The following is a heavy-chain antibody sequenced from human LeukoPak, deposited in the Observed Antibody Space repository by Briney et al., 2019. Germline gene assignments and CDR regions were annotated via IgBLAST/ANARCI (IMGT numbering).Heavy chain of an antibody. CDR1: GFAFSSYA. CDR3: AKVEAAMRFSYYYGMDV. J-gene: IGHJ6*02. CDR2: ISGSGGST. Sequence: GGSLRLSCAASGFAFSSYAMSWVRQAPGKGLEWVSAISGSGGSTYYADSVKGRFTISRDNSKNTLYLQMNSLRAEDTAVYYCAKVEAAMRFSYYYGMDVWGQGTTVTVSS. D-gene: IGHD2-2*01. V-gene: IGHV3-23*01.